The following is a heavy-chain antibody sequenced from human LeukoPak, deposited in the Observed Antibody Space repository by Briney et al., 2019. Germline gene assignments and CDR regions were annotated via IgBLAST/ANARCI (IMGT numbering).Heavy chain of an antibody. V-gene: IGHV4-4*02. Sequence: SETLSLTCAVSGGSISSSNWWSWVRQPPGKGLEWIGEIYHSGSTNYNPSLKSRVTISVDKSKNQFSLKLSSVTAADTAVYYCARISSSSTSRYYYYYMDVWGKGTTVTVSS. CDR3: ARISSSSTSRYYYYYMDV. D-gene: IGHD6-6*01. CDR2: IYHSGST. J-gene: IGHJ6*03. CDR1: GGSISSSNW.